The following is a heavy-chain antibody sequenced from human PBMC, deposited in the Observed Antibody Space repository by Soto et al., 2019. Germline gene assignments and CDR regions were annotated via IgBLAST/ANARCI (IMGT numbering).Heavy chain of an antibody. D-gene: IGHD5-12*01. Sequence: GGSLRISSASSRFTLNTDGMFVVIHASVKLRQWLAVSSSDETKKDFADSVKGRFTIARDNSRNTLYLQMNSLRAEDTAVYYCAKDAGYSGYDLLQTSGYSLKTYYFDYWGQGTLVTVSS. CDR3: AKDAGYSGYDLLQTSGYSLKTYYFDY. J-gene: IGHJ4*02. CDR2: SSSDETKK. CDR1: RFTLNTDG. V-gene: IGHV3-33*06.